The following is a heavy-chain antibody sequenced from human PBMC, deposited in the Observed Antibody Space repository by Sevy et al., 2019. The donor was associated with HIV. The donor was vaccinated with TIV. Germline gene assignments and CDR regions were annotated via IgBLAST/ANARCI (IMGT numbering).Heavy chain of an antibody. D-gene: IGHD1-1*01. CDR2: LKSKADGGTV. J-gene: IGHJ4*02. CDR3: TRWKGLQCIFDY. CDR1: GFTFGDYA. Sequence: GGSLRLSCTTSGFTFGDYAMNWVRQAPGKGLEWVAFLKSKADGGTVDYAASVKGRFTISRDDSKSIAYLQMNDLTTEDTGVYYCTRWKGLQCIFDYWGQGALVTVSS. V-gene: IGHV3-49*04.